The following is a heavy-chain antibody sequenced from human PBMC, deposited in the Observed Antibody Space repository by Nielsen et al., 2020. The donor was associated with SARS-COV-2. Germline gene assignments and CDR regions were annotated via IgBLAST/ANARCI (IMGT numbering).Heavy chain of an antibody. V-gene: IGHV4-34*01. CDR3: ARQWRNYYYGMDV. D-gene: IGHD6-19*01. J-gene: IGHJ6*02. CDR2: INHSGST. Sequence: SETLSLTCAVYGGSFSGYYWSWIRQPPGKGLEWIGEINHSGSTYYNPSLKSRVTISVDTSKNQFSLKLSSVTAADTAVYYCARQWRNYYYGMDVWGQGTRSPSP. CDR1: GGSFSGYY.